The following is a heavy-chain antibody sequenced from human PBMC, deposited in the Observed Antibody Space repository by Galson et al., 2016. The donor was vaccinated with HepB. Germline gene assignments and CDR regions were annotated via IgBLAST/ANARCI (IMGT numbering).Heavy chain of an antibody. Sequence: SVKVSCKASGYSFGNYGVTWVRQAHGQGLEWLGWISAYNGDIRYEQRLQDRLTLTSDTSTTTAYMKLRSLTSDDTAVYYCVRGSSGWGNYEYWGQGTLVTVSS. D-gene: IGHD6-19*01. V-gene: IGHV1-18*04. CDR3: VRGSSGWGNYEY. CDR2: ISAYNGDI. CDR1: GYSFGNYG. J-gene: IGHJ4*02.